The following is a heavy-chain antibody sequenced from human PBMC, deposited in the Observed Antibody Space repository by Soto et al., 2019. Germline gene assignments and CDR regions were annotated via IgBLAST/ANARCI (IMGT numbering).Heavy chain of an antibody. Sequence: LSCAASEFTFSDYAVNWVRQAPGKGLEWVSAISNSFSDGNTHYADSVKGRFTISRDNDRNTVFLEMNSLRAEDTAVYYCAKVFSPEGGNYFDYWGQGTLVTVSS. CDR1: EFTFSDYA. CDR2: ISNSFSDGNT. CDR3: AKVFSPEGGNYFDY. V-gene: IGHV3-23*01. J-gene: IGHJ4*02.